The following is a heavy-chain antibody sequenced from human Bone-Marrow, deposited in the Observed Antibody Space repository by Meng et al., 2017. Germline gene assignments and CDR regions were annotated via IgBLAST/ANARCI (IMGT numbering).Heavy chain of an antibody. J-gene: IGHJ2*01. CDR3: ASLYGDSSVWYLDL. D-gene: IGHD4-17*01. Sequence: QVQLQESGPGLVKPSQTLSLTCTVSGGSISSGNHYWSWIRQHPGKGLEYIGYIHYSGGTYYNPSLKSRVIISVDTSKNQFSLRLNSVTAADTAVYYCASLYGDSSVWYLDLWGRGTLVTVSS. CDR1: GGSISSGNHY. V-gene: IGHV4-31*03. CDR2: IHYSGGT.